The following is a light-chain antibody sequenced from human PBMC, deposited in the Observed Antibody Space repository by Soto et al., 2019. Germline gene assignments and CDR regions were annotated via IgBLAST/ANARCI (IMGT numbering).Light chain of an antibody. Sequence: QSVLTQPASVSGSPGQSITISCTGTSSDVGDYNYVSWYQQHPGKVPKLMVYEVSNRPSGVSNRFSGSKSGNTASLTISGLQAEDEADYYCSSYTSSSTLVFGTGTKVTVL. J-gene: IGLJ1*01. CDR1: SSDVGDYNY. CDR3: SSYTSSSTLV. V-gene: IGLV2-14*01. CDR2: EVS.